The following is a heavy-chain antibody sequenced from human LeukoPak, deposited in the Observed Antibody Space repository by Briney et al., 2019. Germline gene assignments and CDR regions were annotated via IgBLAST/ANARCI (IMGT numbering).Heavy chain of an antibody. CDR1: GGSFGGYY. CDR3: ARGQWLAPTGDY. Sequence: SETLSLTCAVYGGSFGGYYWSWIRQPPGKGLEWIGEINHSGSTKYNPSLKSRVTISVDTSKNHFSLNLSSVTAADTAVYYYARGQWLAPTGDYWGQGTLVTVSS. CDR2: INHSGST. D-gene: IGHD6-19*01. J-gene: IGHJ4*02. V-gene: IGHV4-34*01.